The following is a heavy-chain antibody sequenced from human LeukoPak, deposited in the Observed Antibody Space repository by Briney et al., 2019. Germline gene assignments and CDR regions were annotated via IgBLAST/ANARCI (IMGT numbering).Heavy chain of an antibody. J-gene: IGHJ4*02. V-gene: IGHV1-24*01. CDR2: FDPEDGET. CDR3: ATGIDGYNYFLDY. CDR1: GYTLTELS. Sequence: ASVKVSFKVSGYTLTELSMHWVRQAPGKGLEWMGGFDPEDGETIYAQKFQGRVTMTEDTSTDTAYMELSSLRSEDTAVYYCATGIDGYNYFLDYWGQGTLVTISS. D-gene: IGHD5-24*01.